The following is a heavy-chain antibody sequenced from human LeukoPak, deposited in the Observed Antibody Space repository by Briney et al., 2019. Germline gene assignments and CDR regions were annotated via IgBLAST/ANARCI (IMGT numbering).Heavy chain of an antibody. CDR2: IGTAGDT. D-gene: IGHD6-19*01. Sequence: GGSLRLSCAASGFTFSSYDMHWVRQATGKGLEWVSAIGTAGDTYYPGSVKGRFTISRENAKNSLYLQMNSLRAEDTAVYYCARSFPSSGWLYWGQGTLVTVSS. V-gene: IGHV3-13*01. CDR3: ARSFPSSGWLY. J-gene: IGHJ4*02. CDR1: GFTFSSYD.